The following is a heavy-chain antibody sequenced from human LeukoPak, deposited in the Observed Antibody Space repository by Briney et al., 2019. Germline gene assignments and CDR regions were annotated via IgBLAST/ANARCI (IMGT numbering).Heavy chain of an antibody. D-gene: IGHD1-26*01. CDR1: GGSLSGYY. CDR3: ARGGLVGADLFGY. Sequence: SETLSLTCAVYGGSLSGYYGGWIRQPPGKGLEWIGEISHSGSTNYNPSLKSRVTISVDTSKNQFSLYLNSVTAADTAVYYCARGGLVGADLFGYWGQGTLVTVSS. CDR2: ISHSGST. V-gene: IGHV4-34*01. J-gene: IGHJ4*02.